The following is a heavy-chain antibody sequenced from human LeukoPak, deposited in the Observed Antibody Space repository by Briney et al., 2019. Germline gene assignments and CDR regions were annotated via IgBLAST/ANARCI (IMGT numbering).Heavy chain of an antibody. Sequence: GGSLRLSCAASGFTFSSYWMSWVRQAPGKGLEWVANIKQDGSEKYYVDSVKGRFTISRDNAKNSLYLQMNSLGAEDTAVYYCARDLYYYGSGSYFDYWGQGTLVTVSS. D-gene: IGHD3-10*01. CDR3: ARDLYYYGSGSYFDY. CDR1: GFTFSSYW. J-gene: IGHJ4*02. V-gene: IGHV3-7*03. CDR2: IKQDGSEK.